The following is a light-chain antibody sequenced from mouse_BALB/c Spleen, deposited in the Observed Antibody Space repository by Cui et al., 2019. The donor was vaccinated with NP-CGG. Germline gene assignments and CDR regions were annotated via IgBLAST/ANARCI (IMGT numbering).Light chain of an antibody. J-gene: IGLJ1*01. CDR1: TGAVTTSNY. CDR2: GTN. V-gene: IGLV1*01. Sequence: QAFLTQQPALTTSPGETVTLTCRSSTGAVTTSNYANWVQEKPDHLFTGLIGGTNNRAPGVPARFSGSLIGDKAVLTITGAQTEDEAIYFCALWYSNHWVFGGGTKLTVL. CDR3: ALWYSNHWV.